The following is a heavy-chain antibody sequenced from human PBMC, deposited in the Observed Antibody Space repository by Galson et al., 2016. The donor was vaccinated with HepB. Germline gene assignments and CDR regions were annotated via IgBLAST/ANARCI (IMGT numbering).Heavy chain of an antibody. J-gene: IGHJ4*02. D-gene: IGHD4/OR15-4a*01. CDR2: FYYSGNT. CDR3: ARGAPRDY. CDR1: GGSISRSSSY. V-gene: IGHV4-39*01. Sequence: SETLSLTCSVSGGSISRSSSYWGWIRQPPGKGLEWIGTFYYSGNTHYNPTLSIRVTLSVDTSKNQVSLRLRSVSAADTAVYYCARGAPRDYWGQGTLVTVSS.